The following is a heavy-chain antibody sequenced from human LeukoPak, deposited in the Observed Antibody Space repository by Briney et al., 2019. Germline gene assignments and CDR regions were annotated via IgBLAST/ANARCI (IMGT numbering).Heavy chain of an antibody. V-gene: IGHV1-2*02. Sequence: GASVKVSCKTSGYSVSDYYMHWVRQAPGQGLEWMGWISPNTGGTKYAQEFQGRVTMTGDTSLSIVQMELRSLTADDTAMYYCATPVPGYGALDVWGQGTMVTVSS. CDR2: ISPNTGGT. J-gene: IGHJ3*01. D-gene: IGHD3-9*01. CDR1: GYSVSDYY. CDR3: ATPVPGYGALDV.